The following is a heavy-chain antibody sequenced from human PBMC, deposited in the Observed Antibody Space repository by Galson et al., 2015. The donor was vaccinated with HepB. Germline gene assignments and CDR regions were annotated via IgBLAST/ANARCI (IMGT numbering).Heavy chain of an antibody. D-gene: IGHD4-17*01. Sequence: SLRPSCAASGFSFSDYYMSWIRQAPGKGLEWISYISASSTYTTYADSVKGRFTISRDNAKKSLYLQMNSLRAEDTAVYYCARDGDYLSYRPHWFDPWGQGTLVTVSS. CDR3: ARDGDYLSYRPHWFDP. V-gene: IGHV3-11*06. J-gene: IGHJ5*02. CDR2: ISASSTYT. CDR1: GFSFSDYY.